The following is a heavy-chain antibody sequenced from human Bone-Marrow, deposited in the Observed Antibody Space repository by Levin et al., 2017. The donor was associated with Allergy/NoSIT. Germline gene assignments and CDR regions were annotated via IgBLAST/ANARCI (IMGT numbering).Heavy chain of an antibody. D-gene: IGHD4-17*01. CDR2: ISYDGSNK. CDR3: ANEDYGDYPSN. CDR1: GFTFSSYG. Sequence: GGSLRLSCAASGFTFSSYGMHWVRQAPGKGLEWVAVISYDGSNKYYADSVKGRFTISRDNSKNTLYLQMNSLRAEDTAVYYCANEDYGDYPSNWGQGTLVTVSS. V-gene: IGHV3-30*18. J-gene: IGHJ4*02.